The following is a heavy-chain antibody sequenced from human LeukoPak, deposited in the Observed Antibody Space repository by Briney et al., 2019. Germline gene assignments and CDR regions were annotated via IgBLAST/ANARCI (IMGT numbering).Heavy chain of an antibody. V-gene: IGHV3-64*01. CDR3: VPDSKEIPPAMDY. D-gene: IGHD2-2*01. CDR1: GFKFRDYA. CDR2: ITSNGGST. J-gene: IGHJ4*02. Sequence: GGSLRLSCAASGFKFRDYAMHCVRQAPGKGLEYVSSITSNGGSTYYANSVKGRFTISRDNSKNTLYPQMGSLRAEDTAIYYCVPDSKEIPPAMDYWGQGTLVTVSS.